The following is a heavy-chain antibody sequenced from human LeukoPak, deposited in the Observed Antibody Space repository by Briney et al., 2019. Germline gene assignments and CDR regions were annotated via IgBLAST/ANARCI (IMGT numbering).Heavy chain of an antibody. D-gene: IGHD4-23*01. CDR3: ARDSPYYGGNFFSFDY. J-gene: IGHJ4*02. Sequence: ASETLSLTCTVSGGPISSYYWSWLRQPAGKGLEWIGRIYTSGSINYNPSLKSRVTMSVDTSKNQFSLKLSSVTPADTAVYYCARDSPYYGGNFFSFDYWGQGTLVTVSS. V-gene: IGHV4-4*07. CDR1: GGPISSYY. CDR2: IYTSGSI.